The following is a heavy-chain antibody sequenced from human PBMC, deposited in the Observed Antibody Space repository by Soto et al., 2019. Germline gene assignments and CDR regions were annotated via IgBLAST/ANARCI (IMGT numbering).Heavy chain of an antibody. V-gene: IGHV4-39*01. Sequence: PSETLSLTCTVSGGSISSSSYYWGWIRQPPGKGLEWIGSIYYSGSTYYNPSLKSRVTISVDTSKNQFSLKLSSVTAADTAVYYCARQGSNLGELSPRRGAFEIWGQGTMVTVSS. D-gene: IGHD3-16*02. CDR3: ARQGSNLGELSPRRGAFEI. J-gene: IGHJ3*02. CDR2: IYYSGST. CDR1: GGSISSSSYY.